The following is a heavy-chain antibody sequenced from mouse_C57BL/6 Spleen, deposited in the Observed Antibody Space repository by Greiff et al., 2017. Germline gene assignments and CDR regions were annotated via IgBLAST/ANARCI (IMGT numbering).Heavy chain of an antibody. CDR3: ARKRNYGNYSYAMDY. J-gene: IGHJ4*01. Sequence: QVQLQQSGPELVKPGASVKISCKASGYAFSSSWMNWVKQRPGKGLEWIGRIYPGDGDTNYNGKFKGKATLTADKSSSTAYMQLSSLTSEDSAVYFCARKRNYGNYSYAMDYWGQGTSVTVSS. D-gene: IGHD2-1*01. CDR1: GYAFSSSW. CDR2: IYPGDGDT. V-gene: IGHV1-82*01.